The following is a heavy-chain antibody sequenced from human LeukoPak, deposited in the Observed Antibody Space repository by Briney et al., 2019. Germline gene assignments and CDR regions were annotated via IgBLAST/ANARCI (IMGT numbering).Heavy chain of an antibody. D-gene: IGHD6-19*01. CDR3: ARGVTGGWYGDFQH. J-gene: IGHJ1*01. CDR2: IYYSGST. Sequence: SETLSLTCTVSGGSINTYFWSWIRQPPGKGLEWIGYIYYSGSTNCNPSLKSRVTISVDTSKNQFSLKLSSVTAADTAVYYCARGVTGGWYGDFQHWGQGTLVTVSS. CDR1: GGSINTYF. V-gene: IGHV4-59*01.